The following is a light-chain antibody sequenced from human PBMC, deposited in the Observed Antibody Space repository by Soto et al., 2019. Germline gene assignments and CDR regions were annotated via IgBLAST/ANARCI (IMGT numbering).Light chain of an antibody. CDR1: QSVSRY. J-gene: IGKJ5*01. CDR3: QQRSNWPIT. Sequence: EIVLTQSPATLSLSPGERATLSCRASQSVSRYLAWYQQKPGQAPRLLIHDASNRATGIPARFSGSGSGTDFTLNISSLEPEDFAVYYCQQRSNWPITFGQGTRLEIK. CDR2: DAS. V-gene: IGKV3-11*01.